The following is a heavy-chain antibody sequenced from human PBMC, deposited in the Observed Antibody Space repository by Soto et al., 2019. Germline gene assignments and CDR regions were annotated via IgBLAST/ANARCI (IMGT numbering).Heavy chain of an antibody. Sequence: QVQLVQSGAEVRKPGSSVKVSCKASGGTFSSYTLSWVRQAPGRGLEWMGGVIPIFDKTKYAQKFQGRVTLTADESTSLVYMELSSLRFDATAVYYCARDRGPTRLYYYGMDVWGQGTTVTVSS. CDR3: ARDRGPTRLYYYGMDV. CDR1: GGTFSSYT. D-gene: IGHD3-10*01. CDR2: VIPIFDKT. V-gene: IGHV1-69*01. J-gene: IGHJ6*02.